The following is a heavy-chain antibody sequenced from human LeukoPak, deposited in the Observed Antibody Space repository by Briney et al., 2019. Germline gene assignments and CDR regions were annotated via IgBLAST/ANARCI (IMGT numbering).Heavy chain of an antibody. CDR1: GDSISSYY. CDR3: ARTLYDYVWGSYRYQVYYFDY. V-gene: IGHV4-59*05. J-gene: IGHJ4*02. CDR2: IYYSGST. D-gene: IGHD3-16*02. Sequence: SETLSLTCTVSGDSISSYYCSWIRQPPGKGLEWIGSIYYSGSTYYNPSLKSRVTISVDTSKNQFSLKLSSVTAADTAVYYCARTLYDYVWGSYRYQVYYFDYWGQGTLVTVSS.